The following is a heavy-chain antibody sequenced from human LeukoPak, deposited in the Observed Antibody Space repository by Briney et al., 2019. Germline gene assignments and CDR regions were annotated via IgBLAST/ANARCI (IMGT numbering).Heavy chain of an antibody. CDR3: ASRSGSQVMGYI. V-gene: IGHV1-18*01. J-gene: IGHJ3*02. D-gene: IGHD1-26*01. CDR2: ISTYDDNI. Sequence: ASVKVSCKASGYTFTTYGLSWVRQAPGQGLEWLGWISTYDDNIKYAQSLQGRLTLTIDTSTSTAYMELRSLTSDDTAVYYCASRSGSQVMGYIWGQGTMVTASS. CDR1: GYTFTTYG.